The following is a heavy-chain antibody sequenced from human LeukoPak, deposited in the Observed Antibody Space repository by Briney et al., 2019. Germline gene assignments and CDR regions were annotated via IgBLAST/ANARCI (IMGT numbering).Heavy chain of an antibody. V-gene: IGHV3-11*05. D-gene: IGHD4-23*01. CDR3: AKGAVVIKFLFDS. CDR1: GFTFSDYY. J-gene: IGHJ4*02. Sequence: GGSLRLSCAASGFTFSDYYMTWVRQAPGKGLEWVSYISSSSSYTNYADSVKGRFTISRDNGKNSLYLQMNSLRAEDTAVYYCAKGAVVIKFLFDSWGQGTLVTVSS. CDR2: ISSSSSYT.